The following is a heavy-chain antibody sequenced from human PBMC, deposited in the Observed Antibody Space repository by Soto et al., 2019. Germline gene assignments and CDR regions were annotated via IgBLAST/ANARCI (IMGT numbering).Heavy chain of an antibody. CDR3: ARERTRRYFDY. Sequence: PSETLSLTCTVSGGSISSYYWSWIRQPPGKGLEWIGYIYYSGSTYYNPSLKSRVTISVDTSKNQFSLKLSSVTAADTAVYYCARERTRRYFDYWGQGTLVTVSS. CDR2: IYYSGST. V-gene: IGHV4-30-4*01. J-gene: IGHJ4*02. CDR1: GGSISSYY.